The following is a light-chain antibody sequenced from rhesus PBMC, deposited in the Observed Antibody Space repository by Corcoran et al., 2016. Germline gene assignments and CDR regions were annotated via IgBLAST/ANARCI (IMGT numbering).Light chain of an antibody. J-gene: IGKJ1*01. CDR3: QQYYSDPRT. V-gene: IGKV1-46*01. Sequence: DIQMTQSPSSLSASVGDTVTITCRASQSFSSSLAWYQQKPGKAPNLLIFSASSFQSGVPSRFSGSKYGTDFTLTISSLQHEDIASYYCQQYYSDPRTFGQGTKVEIK. CDR1: QSFSSS. CDR2: SAS.